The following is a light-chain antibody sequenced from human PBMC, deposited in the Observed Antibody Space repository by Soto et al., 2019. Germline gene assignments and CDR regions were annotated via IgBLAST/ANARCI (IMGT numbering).Light chain of an antibody. CDR3: QQYNNWPST. CDR2: GAS. V-gene: IGKV3-15*01. J-gene: IGKJ2*01. CDR1: QSVSSN. Sequence: EIVRTQSPATLSLSPGERATLSCRASQSVSSNLALYQQKPGQAPRLLIYGASTRTTGIPARLSGSSSGTEFTLTISGLQSEDFAVYNCQQYNNWPSTFGQGTKLEIK.